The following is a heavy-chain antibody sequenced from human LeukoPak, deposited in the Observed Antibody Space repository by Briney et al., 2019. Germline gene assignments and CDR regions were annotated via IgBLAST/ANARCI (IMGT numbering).Heavy chain of an antibody. D-gene: IGHD1-26*01. CDR1: GGSISSYY. J-gene: IGHJ6*02. CDR2: IYYSGST. CDR3: ARLIVGSGMDV. Sequence: PSETPSLTCTVSGGSISSYYWSWIRQPPGKGLEWIGYIYYSGSTNYNPSLKSRVTISVDTSKSQFSLKLSSVTAADTAVYYCARLIVGSGMDVWGQGTTVTVSS. V-gene: IGHV4-59*08.